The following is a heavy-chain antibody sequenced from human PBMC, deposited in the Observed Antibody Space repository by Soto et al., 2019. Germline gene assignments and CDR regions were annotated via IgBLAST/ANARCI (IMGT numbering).Heavy chain of an antibody. CDR1: GFTFSSYG. Sequence: GGSLRLSCAASGFTFSSYGMHWVRQAPGKGLEWVAVIWYDGSNKYYADSVKGRFTISRDNAKNSLYLQMNSLRAEDTAVYYCARADYRFVYYFDYWGQGTLVTVSS. D-gene: IGHD3-10*01. CDR2: IWYDGSNK. V-gene: IGHV3-33*01. CDR3: ARADYRFVYYFDY. J-gene: IGHJ4*02.